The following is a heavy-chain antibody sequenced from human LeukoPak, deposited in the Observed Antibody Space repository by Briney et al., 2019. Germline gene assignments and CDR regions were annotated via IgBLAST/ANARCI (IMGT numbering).Heavy chain of an antibody. CDR3: ARDRTPSGIVGALDAFDI. J-gene: IGHJ3*02. V-gene: IGHV1-18*01. CDR2: ISAYNGNT. Sequence: GASVKVSCKASGYTFTSYGISWVRQAPGQGLEWMGWISAYNGNTNYAQKLQGRVTMTTDTSTSTAYMELRSLRSDDTAVYYCARDRTPSGIVGALDAFDIWGQGTMVTVSS. CDR1: GYTFTSYG. D-gene: IGHD1-26*01.